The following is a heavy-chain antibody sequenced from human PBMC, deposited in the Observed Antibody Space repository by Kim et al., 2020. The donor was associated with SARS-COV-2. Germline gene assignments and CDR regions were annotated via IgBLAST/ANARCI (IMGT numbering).Heavy chain of an antibody. J-gene: IGHJ4*02. Sequence: YVDSVKGLFTISRDNAKNSLYLQMNSLRAEDTAVYYCARVRYDYGDYFDYWGQGTLVTVSS. D-gene: IGHD4-17*01. CDR3: ARVRYDYGDYFDY. V-gene: IGHV3-7*03.